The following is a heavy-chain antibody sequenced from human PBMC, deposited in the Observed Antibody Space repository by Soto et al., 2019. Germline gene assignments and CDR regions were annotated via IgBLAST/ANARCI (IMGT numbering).Heavy chain of an antibody. D-gene: IGHD3-3*01. J-gene: IGHJ6*02. Sequence: GGSLRLSCAASGFTFSSYGMHWVRQAPGKGLGWVAVIWYDGSNKYYADSVKGRFTISRDNSKNTLYLQMNSLRAEDTAVYYCAREFPGAIFGVVISYYYYGMDVWGQGTTVTVSS. CDR2: IWYDGSNK. V-gene: IGHV3-33*01. CDR3: AREFPGAIFGVVISYYYYGMDV. CDR1: GFTFSSYG.